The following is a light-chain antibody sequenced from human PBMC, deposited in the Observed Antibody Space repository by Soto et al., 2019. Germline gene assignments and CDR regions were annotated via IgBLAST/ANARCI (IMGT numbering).Light chain of an antibody. CDR2: GNT. CDR1: SSNIGAGYD. V-gene: IGLV1-40*01. CDR3: QSYDSSLSGVV. J-gene: IGLJ2*01. Sequence: QSVLTQPPSVSGAPGQRVTISCTGSSSNIGAGYDVHWYQHLPGTAPKLLLYGNTNRPSGVPDRFSGSKSGTSASLAITGRQAEDEADYYCQSYDSSLSGVVFGGGTKLTVL.